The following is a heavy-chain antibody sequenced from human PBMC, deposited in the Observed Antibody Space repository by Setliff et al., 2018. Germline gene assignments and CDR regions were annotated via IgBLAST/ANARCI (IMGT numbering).Heavy chain of an antibody. Sequence: SETLSLTCTVSGGSISSYYWSWIRQPPGKGLEWIGYIHISGSTNYNPSLKSRVTISVDTSKNQSSLKLSSVTAADTAVYYCARGAGWWDLWGQGTLVTVSS. CDR2: IHISGST. V-gene: IGHV4-4*08. J-gene: IGHJ5*02. CDR1: GGSISSYY. CDR3: ARGAGWWDL.